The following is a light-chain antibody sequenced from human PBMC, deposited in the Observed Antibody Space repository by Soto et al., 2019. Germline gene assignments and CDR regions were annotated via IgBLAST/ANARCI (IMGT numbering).Light chain of an antibody. Sequence: DIQMTQSLSSLSASVGDTVTITCRASESISNSLSWYQQKPGKATKFLIYVASTLQRGVPSRFSGSGSGTAFTLTISTLQPEDVATYYCQQTFSPPYTFGQGNKLEIK. CDR3: QQTFSPPYT. CDR1: ESISNS. J-gene: IGKJ2*01. CDR2: VAS. V-gene: IGKV1-39*01.